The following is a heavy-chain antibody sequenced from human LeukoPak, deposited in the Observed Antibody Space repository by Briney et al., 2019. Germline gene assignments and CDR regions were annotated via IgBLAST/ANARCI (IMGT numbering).Heavy chain of an antibody. J-gene: IGHJ4*02. D-gene: IGHD6-6*01. V-gene: IGHV1-69*05. CDR1: GGTFSSYA. CDR2: IIPIFGTA. Sequence: GASVKVSCKASGGTFSSYAISWVRQAPGQGLEWMGGIIPIFGTANYAQKFQGRVTITTDESTSTAYMELSSLRSEDTAVYYCARDLGDSSSSGDYWGQGTLVTVSS. CDR3: ARDLGDSSSSGDY.